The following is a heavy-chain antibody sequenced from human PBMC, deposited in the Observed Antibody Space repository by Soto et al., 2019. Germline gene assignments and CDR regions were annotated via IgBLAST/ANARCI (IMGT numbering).Heavy chain of an antibody. J-gene: IGHJ2*01. V-gene: IGHV4-31*03. CDR2: IYYSGTT. D-gene: IGHD2-2*01. CDR3: AIGHCFSSSCSYLDL. Sequence: QVQLQESGPGLVKPSQTLSLTCTVSGGSISSGGSYWSWIRQSPGKGLEWIGYIYYSGTTYYNPSLNSRVSISLDTSKNQFSLKLSSVTAADTAIYYCAIGHCFSSSCSYLDLWGRGTLVTVSS. CDR1: GGSISSGGSY.